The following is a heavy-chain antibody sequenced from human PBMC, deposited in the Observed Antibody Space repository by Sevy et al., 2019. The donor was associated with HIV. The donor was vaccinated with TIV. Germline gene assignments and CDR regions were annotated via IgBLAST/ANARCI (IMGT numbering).Heavy chain of an antibody. CDR3: ARLGSSSYYYYYGMDV. D-gene: IGHD6-6*01. Sequence: GESLKISCKGSGYSFTSYWIGRVRQMPGKGLEWMGIIYPGDSDTRYSPSFQGQVTISADKSISTAYLQWSSLKASDTAMYYCARLGSSSYYYYYGMDVWGQGTTVTVSS. CDR1: GYSFTSYW. J-gene: IGHJ6*02. CDR2: IYPGDSDT. V-gene: IGHV5-51*01.